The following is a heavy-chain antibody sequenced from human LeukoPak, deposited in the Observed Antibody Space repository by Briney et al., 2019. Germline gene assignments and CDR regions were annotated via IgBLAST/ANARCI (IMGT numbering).Heavy chain of an antibody. Sequence: SVKVSCKASGGTFSSYAISWVRQAPGQGLEWMGGIIPIFGTANYAQKFQGRVTITADKSTSTAYMELSSLRSEDTAVYYCARDTGMWIQLWGIDYWGQGTLVTVSS. CDR3: ARDTGMWIQLWGIDY. CDR1: GGTFSSYA. V-gene: IGHV1-69*06. D-gene: IGHD5-18*01. CDR2: IIPIFGTA. J-gene: IGHJ4*02.